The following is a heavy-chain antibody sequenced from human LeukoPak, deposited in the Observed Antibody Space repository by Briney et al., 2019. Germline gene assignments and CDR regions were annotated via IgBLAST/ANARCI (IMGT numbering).Heavy chain of an antibody. J-gene: IGHJ6*03. CDR1: GFSLSIYG. D-gene: IGHD1-26*01. V-gene: IGHV3-23*01. Sequence: PGGSLRLSCAASGFSLSIYGVNWVRQAPGKVLEWVSGLTGSSGTAYYVGSVKGRFTVSRDDSKNTVYLQMSSLRVDDTAIYYCAKSGASPLYHMDVWGKGATVTVSS. CDR2: LTGSSGTA. CDR3: AKSGASPLYHMDV.